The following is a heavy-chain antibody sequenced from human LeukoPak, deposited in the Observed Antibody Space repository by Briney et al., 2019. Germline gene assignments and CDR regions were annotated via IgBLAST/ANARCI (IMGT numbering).Heavy chain of an antibody. D-gene: IGHD3-16*02. J-gene: IGHJ4*02. CDR2: ISGSGGST. Sequence: GGSLRLSCAASGFTFSSYAMSWVRQAPGKGLEWVSAISGSGGSTYYADSVKGRFTISRDNPKNTLYLQMNSLRAEDTAVYYCAKLVITFGGVIAPFDYWGQGTLVTVSS. CDR3: AKLVITFGGVIAPFDY. CDR1: GFTFSSYA. V-gene: IGHV3-23*01.